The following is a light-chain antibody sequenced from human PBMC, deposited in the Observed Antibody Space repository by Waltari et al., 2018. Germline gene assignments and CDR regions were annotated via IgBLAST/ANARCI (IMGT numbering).Light chain of an antibody. CDR2: WAS. Sequence: EIVMTQSPDTLSVSPGERATLSCRASQSVTTNLAWYQQKPGQAPKLLNYWASTRESGVPDRFSGSGSGTDFTLTISSLQAEDVAVYYCQQYYDAPRTFGQGTKVEIK. CDR3: QQYYDAPRT. CDR1: QSVTTN. V-gene: IGKV3-15*01. J-gene: IGKJ1*01.